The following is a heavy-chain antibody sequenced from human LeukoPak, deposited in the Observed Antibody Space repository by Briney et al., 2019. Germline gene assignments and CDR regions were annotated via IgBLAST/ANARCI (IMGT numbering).Heavy chain of an antibody. D-gene: IGHD3-3*01. CDR3: ARVTNVLRFLEWLPAVYYFDY. CDR1: GGSVSSGSYY. Sequence: PSETLSLTCTVSGGSVSSGSYYWSWIRQPPGKGLEWIRYIYYSGSTNYNPSLKSRVTISVDTSKNQFSLKLSSVTAADTAVYYCARVTNVLRFLEWLPAVYYFDYWGQGTLVTVSS. J-gene: IGHJ4*02. V-gene: IGHV4-61*01. CDR2: IYYSGST.